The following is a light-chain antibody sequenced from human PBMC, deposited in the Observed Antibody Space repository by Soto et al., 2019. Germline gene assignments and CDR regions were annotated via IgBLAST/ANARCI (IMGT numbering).Light chain of an antibody. J-gene: IGKJ5*01. Sequence: EIVFTQSPATLSLSPGERATLSCRASQSVSSYLAWYQQKPGQAPRLLIYDASNRATGIPARFSGSGSGTDFTLTISSLVPEDFAVYYCQQRSNWPTFGQGTRLEI. CDR2: DAS. CDR3: QQRSNWPT. V-gene: IGKV3-11*01. CDR1: QSVSSY.